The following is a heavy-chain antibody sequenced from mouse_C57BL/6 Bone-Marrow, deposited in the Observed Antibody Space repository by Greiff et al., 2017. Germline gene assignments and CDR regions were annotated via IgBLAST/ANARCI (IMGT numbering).Heavy chain of an antibody. CDR3: ASCYYYGSSYSAMDD. V-gene: IGHV3-6*01. J-gene: IGHJ4*01. CDR1: GYSITSGYY. CDR2: ISYDGSN. D-gene: IGHD1-1*01. Sequence: VQLQQSGPGLVKPSQSLSLTCSVTGYSITSGYYWNWIRQFPGNKLEWMGYISYDGSNNYNPSLKNPISITRDTSKNQFFLKLNSVTTEDTATYYCASCYYYGSSYSAMDDWGQGTSVTVSA.